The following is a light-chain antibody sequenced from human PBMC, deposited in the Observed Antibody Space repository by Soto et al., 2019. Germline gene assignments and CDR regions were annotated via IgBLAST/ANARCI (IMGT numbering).Light chain of an antibody. CDR3: QQYGSSSG. CDR1: QSVSSSY. Sequence: EIVMTQSPGTLSLSTGERATLSCRASQSVSSSYLAWYQQKPGQAPRLLIYGASSRATGIPDRFSGSGSGTDFTLTISRLEPEDFAVYYCQQYGSSSGFGPGTKVDVK. CDR2: GAS. V-gene: IGKV3-20*01. J-gene: IGKJ3*01.